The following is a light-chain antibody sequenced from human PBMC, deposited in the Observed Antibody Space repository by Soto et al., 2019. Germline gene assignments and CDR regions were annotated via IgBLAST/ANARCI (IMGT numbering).Light chain of an antibody. CDR3: SSFAGSDNFDVL. Sequence: QSALTQPPSASGSPGQSVTISCTGTSSDIGAYNYVSWYQQHPGKAPELIIYEVTKRPSGVPDRFAGSKSGNTAYLTVSGLQAEDEADYYCSSFAGSDNFDVLLGGGTKVTVL. CDR2: EVT. CDR1: SSDIGAYNY. V-gene: IGLV2-8*01. J-gene: IGLJ2*01.